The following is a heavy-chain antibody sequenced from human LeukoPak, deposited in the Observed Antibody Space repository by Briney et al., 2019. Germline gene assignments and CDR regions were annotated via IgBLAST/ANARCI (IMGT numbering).Heavy chain of an antibody. D-gene: IGHD3-3*01. CDR3: ARGGITIFGVVINPFDY. Sequence: GGSLRLSCAASGFTFSSYSMNWVRQAPGKGLEWVSSTSSSSSYIYYADSVKGRFTISRDNAKNSLYLQMNSLRAEDTAVYYCARGGITIFGVVINPFDYWGQGTLVTVSS. V-gene: IGHV3-21*01. CDR2: TSSSSSYI. J-gene: IGHJ4*02. CDR1: GFTFSSYS.